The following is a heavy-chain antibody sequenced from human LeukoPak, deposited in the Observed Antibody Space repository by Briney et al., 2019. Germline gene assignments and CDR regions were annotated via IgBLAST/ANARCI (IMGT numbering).Heavy chain of an antibody. CDR2: IWYDGSNK. J-gene: IGHJ6*02. CDR1: GFTFSSYG. Sequence: GGSLRLSCAASGFTFSSYGMHWVRQAPGKGLEWVAVIWYDGSNKYYADSVKGRFTISRDNSKNTLYLQMNSLRAEDTAVYYCAREMGFGDYTAGVGRYYGMDVWGQGTTVTVSS. D-gene: IGHD4-17*01. CDR3: AREMGFGDYTAGVGRYYGMDV. V-gene: IGHV3-33*01.